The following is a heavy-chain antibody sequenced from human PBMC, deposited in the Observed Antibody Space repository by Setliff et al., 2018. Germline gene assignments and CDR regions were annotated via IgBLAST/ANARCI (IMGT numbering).Heavy chain of an antibody. Sequence: GASVKVSCKASGYTFTSYGISWVRQAPGQGLEWMGWISAYNGNTSYAQKLQGRVTMTTDTSTSTAYMELRSLRSDDTAVYYCARDPRIAAAGHVDYWGQGTLVTVSS. CDR1: GYTFTSYG. V-gene: IGHV1-18*01. CDR2: ISAYNGNT. J-gene: IGHJ4*02. D-gene: IGHD6-13*01. CDR3: ARDPRIAAAGHVDY.